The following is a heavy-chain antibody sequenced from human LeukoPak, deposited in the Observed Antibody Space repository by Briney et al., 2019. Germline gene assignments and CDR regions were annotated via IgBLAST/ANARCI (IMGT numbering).Heavy chain of an antibody. V-gene: IGHV4-59*01. CDR2: IYYSGST. CDR1: GGSISSYY. CDR3: ARSDIVVVPAANGSYYFDY. D-gene: IGHD2-2*01. Sequence: PSETLSLTCTVSGGSISSYYWSWIRQPPGKGLEWIGYIYYSGSTNYNPSLKSRVTISVDTSKNQFSLKLSSVTAADTAVYYCARSDIVVVPAANGSYYFDYWGQGTLVTVSS. J-gene: IGHJ4*02.